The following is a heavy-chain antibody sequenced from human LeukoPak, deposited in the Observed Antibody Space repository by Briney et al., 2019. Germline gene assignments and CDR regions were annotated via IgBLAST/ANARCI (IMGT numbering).Heavy chain of an antibody. CDR3: ARGARWELTRRAFDI. CDR2: INHSGST. Sequence: SETLSLTCAVSGGSFSGYYWSWIRQPPGKGLEWIGEINHSGSTNYNPSLKSRVTISVDTSKNQFSLKLSSVTAADTAVYYCARGARWELTRRAFDIWGQGTMVTVSS. D-gene: IGHD1-26*01. J-gene: IGHJ3*02. V-gene: IGHV4-34*01. CDR1: GGSFSGYY.